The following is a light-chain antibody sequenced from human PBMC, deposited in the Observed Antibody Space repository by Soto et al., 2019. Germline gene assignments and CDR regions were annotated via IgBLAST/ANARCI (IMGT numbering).Light chain of an antibody. V-gene: IGKV1-27*01. CDR1: QGISNY. Sequence: DIQITQSPSSLSASVGDRVTITCRASQGISNYLAWYQQKPGKVPKLLIYAASTLQSGVPSRFSGSGSGTAFTLPISSLQPEDVATYYCQKYNSAPRTFGQATKVEIK. J-gene: IGKJ1*01. CDR3: QKYNSAPRT. CDR2: AAS.